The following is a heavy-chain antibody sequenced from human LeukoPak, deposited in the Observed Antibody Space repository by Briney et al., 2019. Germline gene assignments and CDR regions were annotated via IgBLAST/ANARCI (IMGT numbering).Heavy chain of an antibody. CDR3: ARSFPYCSSTSCHFDY. Sequence: SVKVSCKASGGTFSSYAISWVRQAPGQGLEWMGRIIPILGVANYAQKFQGRVTITADKSTSTAYMELSSLRSEDTAVYYCARSFPYCSSTSCHFDYWGQGTLVTVSS. J-gene: IGHJ4*02. D-gene: IGHD2-2*01. V-gene: IGHV1-69*04. CDR2: IIPILGVA. CDR1: GGTFSSYA.